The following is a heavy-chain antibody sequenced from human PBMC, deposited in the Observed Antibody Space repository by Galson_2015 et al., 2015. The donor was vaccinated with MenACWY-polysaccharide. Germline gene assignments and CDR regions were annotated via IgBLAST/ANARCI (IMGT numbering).Heavy chain of an antibody. D-gene: IGHD3-3*01. V-gene: IGHV3-23*01. J-gene: IGHJ3*02. CDR2: ISGSGGST. Sequence: SLRLSCAASGFTFSSYAMSWVRQAPGKGLEWVSAISGSGGSTYYADSVKGRFTISRDNSKNTLYLQMNSLRAEDTAVYYCAKYYDFWSGYFDAFDIWGQGTMVTVSS. CDR1: GFTFSSYA. CDR3: AKYYDFWSGYFDAFDI.